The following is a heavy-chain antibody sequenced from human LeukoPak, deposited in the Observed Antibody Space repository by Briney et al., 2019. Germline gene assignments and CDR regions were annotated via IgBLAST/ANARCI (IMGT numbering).Heavy chain of an antibody. V-gene: IGHV3-23*01. D-gene: IGHD6-13*01. Sequence: PGGSLRLSCAASGFTFSSYAMSWVRDAPGKGLEGGSAISGSGGRTYCAHSVKGRFTIFRDNSKNTLYPQMNSLRAEDTAVYYGAKGTIQQQLVHDWGQGTLVTVSS. CDR1: GFTFSSYA. J-gene: IGHJ4*02. CDR2: ISGSGGRT. CDR3: AKGTIQQQLVHD.